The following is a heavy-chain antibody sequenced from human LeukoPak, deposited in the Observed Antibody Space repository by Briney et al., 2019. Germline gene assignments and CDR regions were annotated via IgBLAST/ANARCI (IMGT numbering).Heavy chain of an antibody. CDR1: GFTFSSYG. V-gene: IGHV3-23*01. Sequence: PGGSLRLSCAASGFTFSSYGMHWVRQAPGKGLERVSAISGSGGSTYYADSVKGRFTISRDNSRNTLYLQMNSLRAEDTAVYYCAKDSRQQLADYYYYYMDVWGKGTTVTVSS. CDR3: AKDSRQQLADYYYYYMDV. D-gene: IGHD6-13*01. CDR2: ISGSGGST. J-gene: IGHJ6*03.